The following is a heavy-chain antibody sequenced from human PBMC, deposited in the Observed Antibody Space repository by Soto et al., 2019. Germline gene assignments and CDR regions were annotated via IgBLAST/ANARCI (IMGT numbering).Heavy chain of an antibody. CDR1: GFTFSNAW. Sequence: EVQLVESGGGLVKPGGSLRLSCAASGFTFSNAWMNWVRQAPGKGLEWVGRIKSKTDGGTTDYAAPVKGRFTISRDESKNTLYLQMNSLKTEGTAVYYCTTTSNYYDSSGYAPVDYWSQRTVVTVSS. V-gene: IGHV3-15*07. CDR3: TTTSNYYDSSGYAPVDY. D-gene: IGHD3-22*01. J-gene: IGHJ4*02. CDR2: IKSKTDGGTT.